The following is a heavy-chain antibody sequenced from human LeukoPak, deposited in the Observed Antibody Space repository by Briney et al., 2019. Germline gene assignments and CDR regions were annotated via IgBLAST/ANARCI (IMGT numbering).Heavy chain of an antibody. CDR1: GYSISSGYY. D-gene: IGHD2-15*01. CDR2: IYYSGST. CDR3: AGIYCSGGSCYFDY. V-gene: IGHV4-38-2*01. Sequence: PSETLSLTCAVSGYSISSGYYWGWIRQPPGKGLEWIGSIYYSGSTYYNPSLKSRVTISVDTSKNQFSLKLSSVTAADTAVYYCAGIYCSGGSCYFDYWGQGTLVTVSS. J-gene: IGHJ4*02.